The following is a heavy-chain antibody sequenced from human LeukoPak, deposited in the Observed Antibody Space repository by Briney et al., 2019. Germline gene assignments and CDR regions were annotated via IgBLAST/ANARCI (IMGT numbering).Heavy chain of an antibody. CDR1: GFTFSSYW. CDR3: ARKGSGNHYVDY. CDR2: LNSDGTST. Sequence: PGGSLRLSCAASGFTFSSYWMHWVRQAPGKGLVWVSLLNSDGTSTFYADSVRGRFTISRDNAKNTLYLQMNSLRAEDTAVYYCARKGSGNHYVDYWGQGTLVTVSS. V-gene: IGHV3-74*01. D-gene: IGHD1-26*01. J-gene: IGHJ4*02.